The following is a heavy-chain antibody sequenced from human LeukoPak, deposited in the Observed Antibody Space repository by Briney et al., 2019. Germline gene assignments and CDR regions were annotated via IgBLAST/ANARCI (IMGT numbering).Heavy chain of an antibody. CDR1: GGSISSYY. J-gene: IGHJ2*01. D-gene: IGHD6-19*01. CDR2: IYTSGST. V-gene: IGHV4-4*07. CDR3: ARTLGTPQQWLARGESWYFDL. Sequence: SETLSLTCTVSGGSISSYYWSWIRQPAGKGLEWIGRIYTSGSTNYNPSLKSRVTISVDKSKNQFSLKLSPVTAADTAVYYCARTLGTPQQWLARGESWYFDLWGRGTLVTVSS.